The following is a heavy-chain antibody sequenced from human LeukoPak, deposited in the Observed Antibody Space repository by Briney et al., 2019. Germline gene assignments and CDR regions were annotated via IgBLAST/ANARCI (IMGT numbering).Heavy chain of an antibody. Sequence: SETLSLTCTVSGGSLSSYYWSWIRQPAGKGLEWIGRIYTSGSTNYNPSLKSRVTMSVDTSKNQFSLKLSSVTAADTAVYYCARSHGIAAAAYWYFDLWGRGTLVTVSS. CDR1: GGSLSSYY. D-gene: IGHD6-13*01. CDR2: IYTSGST. V-gene: IGHV4-4*07. J-gene: IGHJ2*01. CDR3: ARSHGIAAAAYWYFDL.